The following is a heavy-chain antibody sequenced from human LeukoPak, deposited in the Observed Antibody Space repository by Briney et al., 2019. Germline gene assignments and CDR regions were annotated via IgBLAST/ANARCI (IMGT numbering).Heavy chain of an antibody. D-gene: IGHD5/OR15-5a*01. J-gene: IGHJ4*02. CDR2: IYYNGST. Sequence: SETLSLTCTVSGGSISSSNYYWAWARQPPGKGLEWIGNIYYNGSTSYNPSLNSRVTISIAKSKNRFSPNLSSVTAADTAVYYCARRFDFVYDYVYYFDSWGQGTLVTVSS. CDR3: ARRFDFVYDYVYYFDS. CDR1: GGSISSSNYY. V-gene: IGHV4-39*01.